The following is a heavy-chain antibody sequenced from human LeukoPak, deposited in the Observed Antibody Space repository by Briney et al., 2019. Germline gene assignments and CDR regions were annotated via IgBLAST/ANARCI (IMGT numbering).Heavy chain of an antibody. CDR1: GDSVSSGSSY. V-gene: IGHV4-61*01. Sequence: SETLSLTCTVSGDSVSSGSSYWTWSRQPPGRGLEWIGYIYYSGRTTYNPSLKSRVTISTDASKNQFSLKLSSVTAADTAVYYCARASAWYFVYWGPGTRVTVSS. CDR2: IYYSGRT. CDR3: ARASAWYFVY. D-gene: IGHD6-19*01. J-gene: IGHJ4*02.